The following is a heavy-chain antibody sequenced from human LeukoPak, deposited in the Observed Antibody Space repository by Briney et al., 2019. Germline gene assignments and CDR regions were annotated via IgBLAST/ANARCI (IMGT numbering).Heavy chain of an antibody. CDR2: IEYVGSQK. Sequence: PGGSLRLSCAVSGFTFSNYWMSWVRQAPGKGLEWVANIEYVGSQKNYVDSVKGRFTISRDNAKNSLYLQMNSLRAEDTAVYYCARDPTESIFGVVIRSPVDYWGQGTLVTVSS. CDR3: ARDPTESIFGVVIRSPVDY. CDR1: GFTFSNYW. V-gene: IGHV3-7*01. J-gene: IGHJ4*02. D-gene: IGHD3-3*01.